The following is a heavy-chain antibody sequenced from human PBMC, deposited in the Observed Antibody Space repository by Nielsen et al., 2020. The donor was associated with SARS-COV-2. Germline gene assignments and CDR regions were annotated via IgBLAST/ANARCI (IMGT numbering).Heavy chain of an antibody. Sequence: SETLSLTCTVSGGSINSGDYYGSWIRQHPGKGLEWVGYIYYSGSTYYNPSLKGRVTISLDTSENQFSLKMDSVTAADTAVYYCARARDGYTSGVDYWGQGTLVTVSS. CDR3: ARARDGYTSGVDY. J-gene: IGHJ4*02. V-gene: IGHV4-31*03. CDR2: IYYSGST. CDR1: GGSINSGDYY. D-gene: IGHD5-24*01.